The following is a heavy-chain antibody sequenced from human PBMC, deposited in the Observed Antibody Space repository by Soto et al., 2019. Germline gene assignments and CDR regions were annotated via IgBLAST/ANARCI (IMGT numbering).Heavy chain of an antibody. Sequence: GGSLRLACAASGFTFSNYAMSWVRQAPGKGLEWISALPERGSSPYYADSVKGRFTISRDNPKNTLYLQMNSLRAEDTAVYYCAKMPSGSYGPNHGMDVWAQGTTVTV. V-gene: IGHV3-23*01. CDR3: AKMPSGSYGPNHGMDV. CDR1: GFTFSNYA. D-gene: IGHD5-18*01. CDR2: LPERGSSP. J-gene: IGHJ6*02.